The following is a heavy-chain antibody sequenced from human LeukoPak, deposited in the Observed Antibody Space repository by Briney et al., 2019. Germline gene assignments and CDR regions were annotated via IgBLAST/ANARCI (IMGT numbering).Heavy chain of an antibody. D-gene: IGHD5-18*01. V-gene: IGHV3-23*01. CDR3: AKAVRAYSYGYGH. J-gene: IGHJ4*02. CDR2: ISGSGGST. Sequence: GGSLRLSCAASGFTFSSYAMSWVRQAPGKGLEWVSAISGSGGSTDYADSVKGRFTIYRDNSKDTLYLQMNSLRDEDTAVYYCAKAVRAYSYGYGHWGQGTLVTVSS. CDR1: GFTFSSYA.